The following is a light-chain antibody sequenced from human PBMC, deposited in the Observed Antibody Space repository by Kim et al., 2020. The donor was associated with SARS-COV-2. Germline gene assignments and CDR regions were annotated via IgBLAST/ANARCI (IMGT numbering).Light chain of an antibody. CDR1: QGIITY. Sequence: SASLGVRVTITCRAGQGIITYLNWYQQKPGNAPKLLIYATSTLQSGVPSKFSGSRSGTDFTLTISSLQPEDFATYHCQQSYSARSFGGGTKVDIK. CDR3: QQSYSARS. J-gene: IGKJ4*01. V-gene: IGKV1-39*01. CDR2: ATS.